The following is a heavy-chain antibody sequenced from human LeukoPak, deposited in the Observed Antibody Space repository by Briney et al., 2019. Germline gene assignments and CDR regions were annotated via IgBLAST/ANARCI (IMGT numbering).Heavy chain of an antibody. CDR2: IYSGGST. CDR1: GFAVSSNY. J-gene: IGHJ3*02. Sequence: GGSLRLSCAASGFAVSSNYMSWVRQAPRRGLEWVSGIYSGGSTNYADSVKGRFTISRENSRTTLYLQMNTLRAQDTAVYYCARDLVHNAFYICGQGTMVTVSS. D-gene: IGHD2-8*02. V-gene: IGHV3-66*01. CDR3: ARDLVHNAFYI.